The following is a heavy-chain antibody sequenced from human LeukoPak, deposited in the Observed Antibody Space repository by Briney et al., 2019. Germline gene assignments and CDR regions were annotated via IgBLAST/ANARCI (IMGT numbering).Heavy chain of an antibody. J-gene: IGHJ6*02. Sequence: HPGGSLRLSCAASGFTFSSYGMHWVRQAPGKGLEWVAVIYFDGSNQYYADSVKGRFTISRDNSKNTLYLQMNSLRAEDTAVYFCARVMTTMTTGYNYGMDVWGQGTTVTVSS. D-gene: IGHD4-17*01. V-gene: IGHV3-30*03. CDR2: IYFDGSNQ. CDR3: ARVMTTMTTGYNYGMDV. CDR1: GFTFSSYG.